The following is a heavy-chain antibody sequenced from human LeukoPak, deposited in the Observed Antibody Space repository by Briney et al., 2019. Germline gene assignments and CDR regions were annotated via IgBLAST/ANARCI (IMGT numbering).Heavy chain of an antibody. CDR1: GLTFSSYA. CDR3: AKDLTTYCSSTSCFDAFDI. V-gene: IGHV3-23*01. Sequence: GGSLRLSCAASGLTFSSYAMTWVRQAPGKGLEWVSAISGSGDSTYYADSVKGRFTISRDNSKNTLYLQMNSLRAEDTAVYYCAKDLTTYCSSTSCFDAFDIWGQGTMVTVSS. J-gene: IGHJ3*02. CDR2: ISGSGDST. D-gene: IGHD2-2*01.